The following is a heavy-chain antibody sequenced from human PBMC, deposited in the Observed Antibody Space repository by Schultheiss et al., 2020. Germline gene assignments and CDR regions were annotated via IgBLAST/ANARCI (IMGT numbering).Heavy chain of an antibody. D-gene: IGHD6-13*01. CDR1: GFSLSTSGVG. V-gene: IGHV2-5*02. Sequence: SGPTLVKPTQTLTLTCTFSGFSLSTSGVGVGWIRQPPGKALEWLALIYWDDDKRYSPSLKTRLTISKDTSKNQVVLTMTNMNAVDTATYYCSQTAAAVHYYWGHGSLGIVSS. J-gene: IGHJ4*01. CDR2: IYWDDDK. CDR3: SQTAAAVHYY.